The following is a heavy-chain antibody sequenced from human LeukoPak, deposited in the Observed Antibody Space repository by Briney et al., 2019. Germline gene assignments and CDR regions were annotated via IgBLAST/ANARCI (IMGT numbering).Heavy chain of an antibody. CDR1: GGSFSGYY. Sequence: SETLSLTCAVYGGSFSGYYWSWIRQPPGKGLEWIGEINHSGSTNYTPYLKSRVTISVDTSKNQFSLKLSSVTAADTAVYYCASGSAAGFDYWGQGTLVTVSS. CDR2: INHSGST. J-gene: IGHJ4*02. CDR3: ASGSAAGFDY. D-gene: IGHD6-13*01. V-gene: IGHV4-34*01.